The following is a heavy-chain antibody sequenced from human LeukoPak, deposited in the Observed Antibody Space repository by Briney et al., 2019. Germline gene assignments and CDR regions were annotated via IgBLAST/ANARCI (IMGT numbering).Heavy chain of an antibody. J-gene: IGHJ4*02. D-gene: IGHD6-19*01. V-gene: IGHV6-1*01. Sequence: SQTLSLTCAISGDSVSSNSAAWSWLRQSPSRGLEWLGRTYYRSKWYNDYAVSVKSRITINPDTSKNQFSLQLNSVTPEDTAVYYCARESRGGQWLKSGHYFDYWGQGTLVTVSS. CDR1: GDSVSSNSAA. CDR3: ARESRGGQWLKSGHYFDY. CDR2: TYYRSKWYN.